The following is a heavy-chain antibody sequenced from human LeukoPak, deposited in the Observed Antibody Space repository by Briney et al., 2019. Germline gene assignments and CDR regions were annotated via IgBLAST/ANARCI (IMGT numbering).Heavy chain of an antibody. D-gene: IGHD3-10*01. J-gene: IGHJ5*02. CDR3: ARNYYGSASYYRTGFDP. V-gene: IGHV4-59*01. CDR1: GGSISSFY. CDR2: VYYSEIT. Sequence: SETLSLTCTVSGGSISSFYWSWIRQPPGKGLEWIGYVYYSEITSYNPSLKSRVTMSVDTSKNQFSLKLSSVTAADTAVYYCARNYYGSASYYRTGFDPWGQGTLVTVSS.